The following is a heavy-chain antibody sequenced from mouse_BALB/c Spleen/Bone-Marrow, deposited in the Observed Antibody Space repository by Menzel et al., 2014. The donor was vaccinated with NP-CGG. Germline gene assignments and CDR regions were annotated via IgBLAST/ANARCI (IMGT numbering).Heavy chain of an antibody. CDR1: GFTFSSYG. V-gene: IGHV5-6*02. Sequence: EVKLVESGGDLVKPGGSLKLSCAASGFTFSSYGMSWVHQTPDKRLEWVATISSGGSHTYYPDSVKGRFTISRDNAKNTLYLQMSSLKSEDTAIYYCARRGYDNSYWYFGVWXAGTTVTVSS. CDR3: ARRGYDNSYWYFGV. CDR2: ISSGGSHT. J-gene: IGHJ1*01. D-gene: IGHD2-10*02.